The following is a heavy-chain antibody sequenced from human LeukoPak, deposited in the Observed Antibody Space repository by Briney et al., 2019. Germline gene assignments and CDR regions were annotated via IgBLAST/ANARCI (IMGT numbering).Heavy chain of an antibody. CDR2: ISYDGSNK. CDR1: GFSISNYG. D-gene: IGHD5-24*01. Sequence: PGGSLRLSCAASGFSISNYGMHWIRQAPGKGLEWVAFISYDGSNKYYSDSVKGRFTISKDNSKTTLYLQMNSLRAEDTAVYYCAKSGYNRFDYWGQGTLVTVSS. CDR3: AKSGYNRFDY. J-gene: IGHJ4*02. V-gene: IGHV3-30*02.